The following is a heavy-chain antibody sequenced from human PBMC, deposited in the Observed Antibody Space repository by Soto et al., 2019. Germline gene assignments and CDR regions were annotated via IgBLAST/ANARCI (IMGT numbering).Heavy chain of an antibody. D-gene: IGHD2-2*01. CDR2: INHTGGS. J-gene: IGHJ4*02. V-gene: IGHV4-34*01. Sequence: LSLTCAVSGGSFSGYYWIWVRQPPLKGLEWIGDINHTGGSNYNPSLKSRVMISVDTSKTQFSLNVTSVTAADTAVYYCAREVGYYSATRRNLYFDYWGPGTLVTVSS. CDR3: AREVGYYSATRRNLYFDY. CDR1: GGSFSGYY.